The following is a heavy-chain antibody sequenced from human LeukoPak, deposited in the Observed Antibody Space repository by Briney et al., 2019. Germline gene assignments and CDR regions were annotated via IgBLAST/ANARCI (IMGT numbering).Heavy chain of an antibody. J-gene: IGHJ4*02. D-gene: IGHD6-13*01. Sequence: PGGSLRLSCAASGFTFSDYYMSWIRQAPGKGLEWVSYISSSGSTIYYADSVKGRFTISRDNSKNTLYLQMNSLRAEDTAVYYCARDLYWGIGSSWYAPDYWGQGTLVAVSS. V-gene: IGHV3-11*04. CDR2: ISSSGSTI. CDR3: ARDLYWGIGSSWYAPDY. CDR1: GFTFSDYY.